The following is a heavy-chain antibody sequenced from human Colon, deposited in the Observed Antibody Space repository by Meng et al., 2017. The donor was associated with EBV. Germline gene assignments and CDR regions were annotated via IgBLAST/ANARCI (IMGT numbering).Heavy chain of an antibody. CDR1: VDSITSGDYS. V-gene: IGHV4-30-2*01. D-gene: IGHD3-10*01. CDR2: IYQGVNI. CDR3: VRDTRRGGGWFDP. Sequence: QLQESGSGLVRPSQTRPLPFAVSVDSITSGDYSWTWIRQPPGKGLEWFGYIYQGVNIYYTPSLRSRVTISVDKSRNQFSLKLTSVSAADTAVYYCVRDTRRGGGWFDPCGQRTLVTVSS. J-gene: IGHJ5*02.